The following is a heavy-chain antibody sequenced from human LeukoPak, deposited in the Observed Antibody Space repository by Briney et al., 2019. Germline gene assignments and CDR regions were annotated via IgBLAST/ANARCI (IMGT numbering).Heavy chain of an antibody. V-gene: IGHV1-69*04. CDR3: ARGRIVVVSYYGVDV. CDR2: IIPILGIA. J-gene: IGHJ6*02. CDR1: GGTFSSYA. D-gene: IGHD2-15*01. Sequence: SVKVSCKASGGTFSSYAISWVRQAPGQGLEWMGRIIPILGIANYAQKFQGRVRITADKSTSTAYMELSSLRSEDTAVYYCARGRIVVVSYYGVDVWGQGTTVTVSS.